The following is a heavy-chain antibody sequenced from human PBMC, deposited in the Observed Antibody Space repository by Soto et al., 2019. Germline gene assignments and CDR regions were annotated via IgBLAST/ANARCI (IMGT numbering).Heavy chain of an antibody. CDR1: GYTLTELS. J-gene: IGHJ4*02. Sequence: ASVKVSCKVSGYTLTELSMHWVRQAPGKGLEWMGGFDPEDGETIYAQKLQGRVTMTTDTSTSTAYMELRSLRSDDTAVYYCARDSAGDYWGQGTLVTVSS. CDR3: ARDSAGDY. V-gene: IGHV1-24*01. CDR2: FDPEDGET.